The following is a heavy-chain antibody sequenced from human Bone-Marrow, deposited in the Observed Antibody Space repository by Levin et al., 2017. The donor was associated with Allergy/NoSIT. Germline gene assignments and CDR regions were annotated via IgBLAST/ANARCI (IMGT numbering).Heavy chain of an antibody. CDR3: ARRGPGYYYAMDV. CDR1: GGSFNGYS. Sequence: PSETLSLTCVVYGGSFNGYSWTWIRQTPGKGLEWIGEIIHTGGTHYNPSLKSRVTISLDMSKNQFSLRVRSVTAADTAVYFCARRGPGYYYAMDVWGPGTTVTVSS. V-gene: IGHV4-34*12. CDR2: IIHTGGT. D-gene: IGHD3-9*01. J-gene: IGHJ6*02.